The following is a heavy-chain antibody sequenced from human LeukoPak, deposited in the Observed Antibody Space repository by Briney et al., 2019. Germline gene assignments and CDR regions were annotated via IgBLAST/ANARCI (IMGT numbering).Heavy chain of an antibody. D-gene: IGHD1-1*01. CDR3: VRGWQQLGS. CDR2: LTGGSDNS. CDR1: GFTFSSSA. V-gene: IGHV3-23*01. J-gene: IGHJ5*02. Sequence: GGSMRLSCAASGFTFSSSAMTWVRQAPGKGLERVSSLTGGSDNSEHADSVKGRFSISRDNSKNTLYLQMNSLTAEDTAVYYCVRGWQQLGSWGRGTLVSVSS.